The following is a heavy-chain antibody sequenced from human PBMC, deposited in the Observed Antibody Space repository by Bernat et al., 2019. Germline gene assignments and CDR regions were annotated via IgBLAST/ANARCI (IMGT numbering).Heavy chain of an antibody. CDR3: ARMGGSGWPQADY. V-gene: IGHV4-39*01. J-gene: IGHJ4*02. CDR1: GASISSTSYY. CDR2: MYNGGGT. D-gene: IGHD6-19*01. Sequence: QLHLQESGPGLVKASETLSLTCTVSGASISSTSYYWGWIRQPPGKGLEWIGTMYNGGGTYYNPSLKSRVTISVDTSKNQFSLKLSSVTAADTAVYYCARMGGSGWPQADYWGQGTLVTVSS.